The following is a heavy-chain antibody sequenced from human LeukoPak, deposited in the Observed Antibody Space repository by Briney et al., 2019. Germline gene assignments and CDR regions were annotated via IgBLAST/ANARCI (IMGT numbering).Heavy chain of an antibody. Sequence: PSETLSLTCAVYGGSFSGYYWSWIRQPPGKGLEGIGEINHSGNTRYNPSLKSRVSMSADTSKNQFSLKVRSVTAADTAVYYCARESEETDFDYWGQGTLVTVSS. D-gene: IGHD2-21*02. CDR3: ARESEETDFDY. V-gene: IGHV4-34*01. J-gene: IGHJ4*02. CDR2: INHSGNT. CDR1: GGSFSGYY.